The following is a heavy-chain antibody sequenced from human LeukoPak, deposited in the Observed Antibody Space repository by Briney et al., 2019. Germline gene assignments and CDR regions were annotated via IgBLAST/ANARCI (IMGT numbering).Heavy chain of an antibody. V-gene: IGHV1-69*06. J-gene: IGHJ6*03. D-gene: IGHD2-2*01. CDR3: ARECSRGSTSCLYYYYYYYMDV. CDR1: GGTFSSYA. Sequence: SMKVSCKASGGTFSSYAISWVRQAPGQALEWMGRIIPIFGTANYAQKFQGRVTITADKSTSTAYMELSSLRSEDTAVYYCARECSRGSTSCLYYYYYYYMDVWGKGTTVTVSS. CDR2: IIPIFGTA.